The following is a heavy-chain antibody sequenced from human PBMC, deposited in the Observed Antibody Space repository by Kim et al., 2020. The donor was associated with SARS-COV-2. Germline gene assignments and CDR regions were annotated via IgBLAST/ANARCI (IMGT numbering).Heavy chain of an antibody. Sequence: EQKFQGRVTMTRDTATSTVYMELSSLSSEDTAVYYCAREGGSMVRGVIVFWGQGTLVTVSS. V-gene: IGHV1-46*01. J-gene: IGHJ4*02. D-gene: IGHD3-10*01. CDR3: AREGGSMVRGVIVF.